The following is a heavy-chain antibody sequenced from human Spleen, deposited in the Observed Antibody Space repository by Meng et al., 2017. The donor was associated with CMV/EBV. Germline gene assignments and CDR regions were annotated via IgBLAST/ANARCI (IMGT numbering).Heavy chain of an antibody. J-gene: IGHJ4*02. CDR2: ISSSSSYI. V-gene: IGHV3-21*01. D-gene: IGHD3-22*01. Sequence: TFSSYSMNWVRQAPGKGLEWVSSISSSSSYIYYADSVKGRFTISRDNAKNSLYLQMNSLRAEDTAVYYCARSAYYYDSSGYLRPFDYWGQGTLVTVSS. CDR1: TFSSYS. CDR3: ARSAYYYDSSGYLRPFDY.